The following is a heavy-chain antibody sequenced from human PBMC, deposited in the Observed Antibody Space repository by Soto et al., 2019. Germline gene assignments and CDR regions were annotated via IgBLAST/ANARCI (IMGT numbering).Heavy chain of an antibody. J-gene: IGHJ4*02. CDR1: GGTFSDSA. D-gene: IGHD1-26*01. CDR2: LVPMFRTA. V-gene: IGHV1-69*12. CDR3: ARGLGGSYFPFDF. Sequence: QVHLVQSGAEVKKPGSSVKFSCKTSGGTFSDSAINWLRQTPGQGLEWMGGLVPMFRTANYAPNLQGRVSITADESTSTVFMELSSLTFEDTAVYYCARGLGGSYFPFDFWGQGTLVTVSS.